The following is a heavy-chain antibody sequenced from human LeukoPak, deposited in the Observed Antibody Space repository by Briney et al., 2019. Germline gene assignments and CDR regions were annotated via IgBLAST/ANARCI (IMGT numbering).Heavy chain of an antibody. J-gene: IGHJ3*02. V-gene: IGHV1-2*02. Sequence: ASVKVSCKASGYTFTGYYMHWVRQAPGQGLEWMGWINPNSGGTNYAQKFQGRVTMTRDTSISTAYMELSRLRSDDTAVYYCAGDWLLSSRGRGVLRFLEWFDAFDIWGQGTMVTVSS. CDR2: INPNSGGT. CDR1: GYTFTGYY. CDR3: AGDWLLSSRGRGVLRFLEWFDAFDI. D-gene: IGHD3-3*01.